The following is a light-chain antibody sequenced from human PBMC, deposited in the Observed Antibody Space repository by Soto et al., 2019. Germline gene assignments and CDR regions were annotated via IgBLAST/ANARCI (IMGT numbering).Light chain of an antibody. J-gene: IGKJ1*01. CDR1: QGIRDD. V-gene: IGKV1-6*01. Sequence: AIQMTQSPFSLSASVGDRVTITCRASQGIRDDLSWYQQKAGRAPKLLIFTASKLNSGVPSRFSGSFSGTNFSLTISDLQPDDFATYYCQHCNGYSRSFGQGTKVDIK. CDR2: TAS. CDR3: QHCNGYSRS.